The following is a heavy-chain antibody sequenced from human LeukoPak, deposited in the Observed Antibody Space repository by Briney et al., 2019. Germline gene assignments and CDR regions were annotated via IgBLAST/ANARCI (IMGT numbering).Heavy chain of an antibody. CDR2: ISWNSGSI. CDR3: AKDGGRFGDGYNSFFDY. CDR1: GFTFDDYA. Sequence: GGSLRLSCAASGFTFDDYAMHWVRQAPGKGLEWVSGISWNSGSIGYADSVKGRFTISRDNAKNSLYLQMNSLRAEDMALYYCAKDGGRFGDGYNSFFDYWGQGTLVTVSS. J-gene: IGHJ4*02. D-gene: IGHD5-24*01. V-gene: IGHV3-9*03.